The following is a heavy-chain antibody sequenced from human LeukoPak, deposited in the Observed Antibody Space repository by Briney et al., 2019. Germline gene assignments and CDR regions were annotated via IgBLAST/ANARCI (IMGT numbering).Heavy chain of an antibody. CDR2: ISSSSSYI. V-gene: IGHV3-21*01. Sequence: GGSLRLSCAASGFTFSSYSMNWVRQAPGKGLEWVSSISSSSSYIYYADSVKGQFTISRDNAKNSLYLQMNSLRAEDTAVYYCARDPYCGGDCYPDAFDIWGQGTMVTVSS. CDR1: GFTFSSYS. CDR3: ARDPYCGGDCYPDAFDI. D-gene: IGHD2-21*02. J-gene: IGHJ3*02.